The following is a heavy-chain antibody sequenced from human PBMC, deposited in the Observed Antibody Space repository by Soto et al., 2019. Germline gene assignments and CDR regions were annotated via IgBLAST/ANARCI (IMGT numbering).Heavy chain of an antibody. J-gene: IGHJ6*02. CDR2: INPSGGST. V-gene: IGHV1-46*01. CDR1: GYTITSYY. CDR3: ARDIGRFLEWLKPNYYYYYGMDV. D-gene: IGHD3-3*01. Sequence: GASVKVCCKASGYTITSYYMHWVRQAPGQGLEWMGIINPSGGSTSYAQKFQGRVTMTRDTSTSTVYMELSSLRSEDTAVYYCARDIGRFLEWLKPNYYYYYGMDVWGQGTTVTVSS.